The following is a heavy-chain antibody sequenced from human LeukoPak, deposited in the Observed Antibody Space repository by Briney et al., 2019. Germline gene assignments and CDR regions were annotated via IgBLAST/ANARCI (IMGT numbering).Heavy chain of an antibody. Sequence: GGSLRLSCAASGFTFSNYWMHWVRQAPGKGLVWVSRINSDGSSTSYADSVKGRFTISRDNAKNTLYLQMNSLRAEDTAVYYCAKDHHYYDSSGYYYGRGYFDYWGQGTLVTVSS. CDR1: GFTFSNYW. V-gene: IGHV3-74*01. CDR3: AKDHHYYDSSGYYYGRGYFDY. J-gene: IGHJ4*02. CDR2: INSDGSST. D-gene: IGHD3-22*01.